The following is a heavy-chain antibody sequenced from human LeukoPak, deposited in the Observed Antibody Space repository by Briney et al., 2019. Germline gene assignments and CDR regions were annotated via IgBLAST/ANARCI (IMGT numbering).Heavy chain of an antibody. CDR3: RGSGIYSVHIDY. CDR1: GYTLTELS. V-gene: IGHV1-24*01. J-gene: IGHJ4*02. D-gene: IGHD1-26*01. CDR2: FDPEDGET. Sequence: ASVKVSCKVSGYTLTELSMHWVRQAPGKGLEWMGGFDPEDGETIYAQKFQGRVTMTEDTSTDTAYMELSSLRSEDAAVYYYRGSGIYSVHIDYWGQGTLVTVSS.